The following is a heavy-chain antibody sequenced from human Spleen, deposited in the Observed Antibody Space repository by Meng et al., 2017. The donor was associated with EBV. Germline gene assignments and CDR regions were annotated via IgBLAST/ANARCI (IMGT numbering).Heavy chain of an antibody. CDR2: IYSGGTT. J-gene: IGHJ4*02. CDR3: ARGPLAEGNY. V-gene: IGHV3-53*01. D-gene: IGHD1-14*01. CDR1: GFSVSVNY. Sequence: LVGLEANLFTTGGSIRLSCAVSGFSVSVNYMTWVRQAPGKGLEWLSVIYSGGTTYYADAVKGRFTISRDNSKNTLYLQMNSLRVEDTAVYYCARGPLAEGNYWGQGTLVTVSS.